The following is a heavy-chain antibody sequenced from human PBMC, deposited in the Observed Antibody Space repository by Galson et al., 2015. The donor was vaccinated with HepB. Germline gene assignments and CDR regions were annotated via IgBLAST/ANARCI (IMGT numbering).Heavy chain of an antibody. D-gene: IGHD3-9*01. Sequence: SLRLSCAASQLTFSSYGMHWVRQAPGKGLEWVAVISYDGSNEYYGDSVKGRFTISRDNSKSTLYLQMNNVTTEDTAVYYCAKTPRILRYFDWISGLDYWGQGTLVIVSS. CDR3: AKTPRILRYFDWISGLDY. CDR2: ISYDGSNE. CDR1: QLTFSSYG. J-gene: IGHJ4*02. V-gene: IGHV3-30*18.